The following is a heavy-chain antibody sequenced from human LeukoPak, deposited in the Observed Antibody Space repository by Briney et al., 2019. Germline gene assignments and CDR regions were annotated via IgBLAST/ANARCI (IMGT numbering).Heavy chain of an antibody. Sequence: SQTLSLTGTVSGGSNSSGDYYWSWIRQPPGKGLEWIGYIYYSGSTYYNPSLKSRVTISVDTSKNQFSLKLSSVTAADTAVYYCASSGYYPDAFDIWGQGTMVTVSS. CDR2: IYYSGST. CDR1: GGSNSSGDYY. D-gene: IGHD3-22*01. J-gene: IGHJ3*02. V-gene: IGHV4-30-4*01. CDR3: ASSGYYPDAFDI.